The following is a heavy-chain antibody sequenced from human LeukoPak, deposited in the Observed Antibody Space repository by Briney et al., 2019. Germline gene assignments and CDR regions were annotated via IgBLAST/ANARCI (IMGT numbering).Heavy chain of an antibody. V-gene: IGHV4-4*07. CDR3: AWELSIAVAGTWYFDL. D-gene: IGHD6-19*01. CDR2: IYTSGST. J-gene: IGHJ2*01. Sequence: PSETLSLTCTVSGGSISSYYWSWIRQPAGKGLEWIGRIYTSGSTNYNPSLKSRVTMSVDTSKNQFSLKLSSVTAADTAVYYCAWELSIAVAGTWYFDLWGRGTLVTVSS. CDR1: GGSISSYY.